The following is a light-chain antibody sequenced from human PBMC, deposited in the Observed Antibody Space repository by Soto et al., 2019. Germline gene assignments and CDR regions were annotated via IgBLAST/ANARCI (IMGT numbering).Light chain of an antibody. CDR3: QQYYTTPVT. J-gene: IGKJ1*01. Sequence: DIVMTQSPDSLSVSLGERATINCKSSQTVLHGSNYLAWYQQRVGQPPKLLIYWASTRESGVPDRFSGSGSATDFTLTISSLQAEDVAVYYCQQYYTTPVTFGQGTKVEI. CDR2: WAS. CDR1: QTVLHGSNY. V-gene: IGKV4-1*01.